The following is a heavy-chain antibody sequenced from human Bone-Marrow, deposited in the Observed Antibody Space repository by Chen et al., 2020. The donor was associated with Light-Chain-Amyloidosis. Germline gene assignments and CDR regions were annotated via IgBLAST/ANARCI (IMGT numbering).Heavy chain of an antibody. CDR2: IYPDDSEA. D-gene: IGHD5-12*01. V-gene: IGHV5-51*01. Sequence: EVQLEQSGPEVKKPGESLKISCKGSGYTFPNYWIGWVRQMPGKGLEWMGVIYPDDSEARYSPSFDGQVTISADKSITTAYLQWRSRKASYTAMYYCARRRDGYNFDYWGQGTLVTVSS. CDR3: ARRRDGYNFDY. J-gene: IGHJ4*02. CDR1: GYTFPNYW.